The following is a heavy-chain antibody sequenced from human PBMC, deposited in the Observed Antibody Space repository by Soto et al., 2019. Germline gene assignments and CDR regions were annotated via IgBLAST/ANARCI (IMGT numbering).Heavy chain of an antibody. CDR1: GGSISPYY. CDR2: IYYSGST. V-gene: IGHV4-59*01. CDR3: ARASYYSDSFGYFLDS. D-gene: IGHD3-22*01. J-gene: IGHJ4*02. Sequence: RSLTCTVPGGSISPYYWSWIRQTPGKGLEWIAYIYYSGSTNYNPSLKSRVTISVDTSKNQCSLKLSSVTAADTAVYYCARASYYSDSFGYFLDSWGQGTMVTVPS.